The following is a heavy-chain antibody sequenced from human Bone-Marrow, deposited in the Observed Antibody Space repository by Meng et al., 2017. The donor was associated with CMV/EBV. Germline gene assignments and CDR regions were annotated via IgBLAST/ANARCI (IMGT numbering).Heavy chain of an antibody. V-gene: IGHV3-30*02. J-gene: IGHJ5*02. Sequence: GGSLRLSCAASGFTFSSFAMHWIRQAPGKGLQWVAYIRHDASGQYYAESVKGRFTISRDNSKNTLYLQMNSLRAEDTAVYYCAQGYDSSGYYLVSWGQGTLVIVSS. CDR2: IRHDASGQ. D-gene: IGHD3-22*01. CDR3: AQGYDSSGYYLVS. CDR1: GFTFSSFA.